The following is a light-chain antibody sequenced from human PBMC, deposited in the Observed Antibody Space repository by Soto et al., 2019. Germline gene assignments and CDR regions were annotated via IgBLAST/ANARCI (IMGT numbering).Light chain of an antibody. CDR3: QQSYSTPLT. CDR1: QSIGSW. J-gene: IGKJ4*01. CDR2: AAS. Sequence: GDRVTITCRASQSIGSWLAWYQKKPGKAPKLVIYAASSLQSGLPSRFSGRGSGTDFPLTISRLQPEDFATYYRQQSYSTPLTFGGGTKVDIK. V-gene: IGKV1-39*01.